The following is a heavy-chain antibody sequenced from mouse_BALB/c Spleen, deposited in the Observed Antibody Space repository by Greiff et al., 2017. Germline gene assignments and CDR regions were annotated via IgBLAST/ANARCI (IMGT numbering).Heavy chain of an antibody. CDR1: GYTFSSYW. CDR3: APLYYGNYVFAY. D-gene: IGHD2-1*01. CDR2: ILPGSGST. J-gene: IGHJ3*01. Sequence: VQLQQSGAELMKPGASVKISCKATGYTFSSYWIEWVKQRPGHGLEWIGEILPGSGSTNYNEKFKGKATFTADTSSNTAYMQLSSLTSEDSAVYYCAPLYYGNYVFAYWGQGTLVTVSA. V-gene: IGHV1-9*01.